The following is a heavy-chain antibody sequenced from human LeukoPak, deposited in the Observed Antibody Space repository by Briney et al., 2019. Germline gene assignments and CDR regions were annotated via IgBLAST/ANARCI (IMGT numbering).Heavy chain of an antibody. Sequence: GGSLRHSCAASGFSFSSYRMNWVRQAPGKGLEWISHISESSDTIYYADSVKGRFTISRSNAENSLFLQMNSLRAEDTAVYYCAREPTRRNLLTYGSWDAYDIWGQGTMVTVSS. V-gene: IGHV3-48*04. CDR1: GFSFSSYR. J-gene: IGHJ3*02. CDR2: ISESSDTI. D-gene: IGHD4-17*01. CDR3: AREPTRRNLLTYGSWDAYDI.